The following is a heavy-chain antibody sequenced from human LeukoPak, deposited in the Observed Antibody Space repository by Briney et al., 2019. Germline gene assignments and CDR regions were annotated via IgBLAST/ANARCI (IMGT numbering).Heavy chain of an antibody. J-gene: IGHJ6*02. Sequence: GASVKVSCKVSGDTLSELSIHWVRQAPGKGLEWMGGSNLEDFETVYAQRFEGRLTVTDDTSTATAYMELSSLGSEDTAVYYCATGTPAELRGLDVWGQGTTVTVS. CDR2: SNLEDFET. V-gene: IGHV1-24*01. D-gene: IGHD2-2*01. CDR1: GDTLSELS. CDR3: ATGTPAELRGLDV.